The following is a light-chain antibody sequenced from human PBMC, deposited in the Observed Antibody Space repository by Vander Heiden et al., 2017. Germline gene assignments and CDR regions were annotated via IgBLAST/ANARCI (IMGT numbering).Light chain of an antibody. CDR1: SSDVVVNIF. CDR2: DVS. CDR3: SSYTSSSTQV. V-gene: IGLV2-14*01. J-gene: IGLJ1*01. Sequence: QSALTHTAPVSVSPRQSITLSSTGTSSDVVVNIFVSWYQQPPATAPKLIIYDVSNRHSGVSNRFTGSKSGNTASLTIARLQAEDEADYYCSSYTSSSTQVYGTGTKVTVL.